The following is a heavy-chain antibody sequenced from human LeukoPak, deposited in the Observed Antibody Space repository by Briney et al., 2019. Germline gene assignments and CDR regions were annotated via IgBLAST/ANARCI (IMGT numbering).Heavy chain of an antibody. V-gene: IGHV4-39*01. Sequence: SETLSLTSTVSGGSISSSSYYWGWIRQPPGKGLEWIGSIYYSGSTYYNPSLKSRVTISVDTSKNQFSLTLSSVTAADTAVYYCASEVIAVAAALGFDYYYYMDVWGKGTTVTVSS. CDR1: GGSISSSSYY. D-gene: IGHD6-19*01. CDR2: IYYSGST. CDR3: ASEVIAVAAALGFDYYYYMDV. J-gene: IGHJ6*03.